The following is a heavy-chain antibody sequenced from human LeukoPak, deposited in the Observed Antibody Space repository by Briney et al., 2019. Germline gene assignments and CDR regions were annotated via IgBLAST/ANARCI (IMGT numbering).Heavy chain of an antibody. J-gene: IGHJ3*02. Sequence: GASVKVSCKASGYTFTGYYMHWVRQAPAQGLEWMGWINPNSGGTNYAQKFQGRVTMTRDTSISTAYMELSRLRSDDTAVYYCARVFGVVIDAFDIWGQGTMVTVSS. CDR3: ARVFGVVIDAFDI. V-gene: IGHV1-2*02. D-gene: IGHD3-3*01. CDR1: GYTFTGYY. CDR2: INPNSGGT.